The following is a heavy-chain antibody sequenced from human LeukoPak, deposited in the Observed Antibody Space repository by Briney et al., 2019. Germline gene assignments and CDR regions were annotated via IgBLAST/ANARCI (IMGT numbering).Heavy chain of an antibody. J-gene: IGHJ4*02. D-gene: IGHD7-27*01. CDR3: ARGPPNWGYDY. Sequence: ASVKVSCRASGYTFTSYDFNWVRQATGQRPEWMGWMSPNSGDTGYAQKFQDRVTMTRNTSISTAYMELSSLRSDDTAVYYCARGPPNWGYDYWGPGTLVTVSS. CDR2: MSPNSGDT. V-gene: IGHV1-8*01. CDR1: GYTFTSYD.